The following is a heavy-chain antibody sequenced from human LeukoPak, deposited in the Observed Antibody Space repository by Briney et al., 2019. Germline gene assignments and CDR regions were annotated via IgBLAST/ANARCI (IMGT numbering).Heavy chain of an antibody. J-gene: IGHJ4*02. CDR1: GFTFSSYS. Sequence: AGGSLRLSCAASGFTFSSYSMNWVRQAPGKGLEWVSYISSSSSTIYYADSVKGRFTISRDNAMNSLYLQMNSLRAEDTAVYYCARDLYSSGWGDDYWGQGTLVTVSS. D-gene: IGHD6-19*01. CDR2: ISSSSSTI. CDR3: ARDLYSSGWGDDY. V-gene: IGHV3-48*04.